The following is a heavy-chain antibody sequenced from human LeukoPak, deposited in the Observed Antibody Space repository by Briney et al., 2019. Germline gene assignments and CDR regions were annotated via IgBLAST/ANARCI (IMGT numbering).Heavy chain of an antibody. Sequence: PSETLSLTCTVSGGSISSYYWSWIRQPPGKGLEWIGYIYYSGSTNYNPSLKSRVTISVDTSKNQFSLKLSSVTAADTAVYYCARLTWSGALYYYYGMDVWGQGTTVTVSS. J-gene: IGHJ6*02. CDR3: ARLTWSGALYYYYGMDV. V-gene: IGHV4-59*08. D-gene: IGHD1-1*01. CDR1: GGSISSYY. CDR2: IYYSGST.